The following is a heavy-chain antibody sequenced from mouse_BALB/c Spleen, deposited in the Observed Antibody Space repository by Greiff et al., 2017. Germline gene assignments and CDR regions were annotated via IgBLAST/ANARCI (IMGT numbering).Heavy chain of an antibody. CDR3: ARGDGNCVYYDAMDY. CDR1: GFTFSSDG. CDR2: ISSGGSYT. Sequence: EVQVVESGGDLVKPGGSLKLSCAASGFTFSSDGMSWVRQTPDKRLEWVATISSGGSYTYYPDSVRGRFTISRDNAKNTLYLQMSSLKSEDTAMYYGARGDGNCVYYDAMDYWGQGTSVSVAS. V-gene: IGHV5-6*01. D-gene: IGHD2-1*01. J-gene: IGHJ4*01.